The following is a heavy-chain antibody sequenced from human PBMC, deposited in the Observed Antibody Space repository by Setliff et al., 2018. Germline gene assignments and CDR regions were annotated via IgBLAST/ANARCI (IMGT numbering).Heavy chain of an antibody. CDR2: IHASGSP. D-gene: IGHD3-9*01. J-gene: IGHJ4*01. CDR1: GGSITSGSFY. V-gene: IGHV4-61*02. Sequence: SETLSLTCTVSGGSITSGSFYWSWIRQPAGKKLELIGRIHASGSPDYNPSFKSRVTTSRDTSTNQFSLKLGSVTAADTAVYYCARERYFDWFFEDWGHGTLVTVSS. CDR3: ARERYFDWFFED.